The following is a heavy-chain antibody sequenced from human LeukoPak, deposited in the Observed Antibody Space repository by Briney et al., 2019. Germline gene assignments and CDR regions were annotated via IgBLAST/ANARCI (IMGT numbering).Heavy chain of an antibody. CDR3: AREDGHIVATGY. Sequence: ASVKVSCKASGYTFTGYYMHWVRQAPGQGLEWMGWINPNSGGTNYAQKFQGRVAMTRDTSISTAYMELSRLRSDDTAVYYCAREDGHIVATGYWGQGTLVTVSS. CDR1: GYTFTGYY. V-gene: IGHV1-2*02. J-gene: IGHJ4*02. CDR2: INPNSGGT. D-gene: IGHD5-12*01.